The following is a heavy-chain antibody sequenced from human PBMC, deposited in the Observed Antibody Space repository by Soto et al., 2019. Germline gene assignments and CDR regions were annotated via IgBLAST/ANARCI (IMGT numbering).Heavy chain of an antibody. D-gene: IGHD6-19*01. CDR2: IYSGGRT. Sequence: GGSMRLSCAASGFTVSSNYMSWVRQAPGKGLEWVSVIYSGGRTYYADSVKGRFTISRDNSKNTLYLQMNSLRAEDTAVYYCARALSDSSGWYAFDYWGQGTLVTVSS. CDR3: ARALSDSSGWYAFDY. CDR1: GFTVSSNY. J-gene: IGHJ4*02. V-gene: IGHV3-53*01.